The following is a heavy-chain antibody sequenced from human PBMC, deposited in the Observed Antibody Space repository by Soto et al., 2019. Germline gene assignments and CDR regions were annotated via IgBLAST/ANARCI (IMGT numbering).Heavy chain of an antibody. CDR2: IFYSGGT. V-gene: IGHV4-59*01. J-gene: IGHJ4*02. CDR1: GDSISTYY. D-gene: IGHD1-1*01. Sequence: PSETLSLTCTVSGDSISTYYWSWIRQPPGKGLQWIGYIFYSGGTAYNPSLKNRVTISLDMSKKQISLKLSSVTTADTATYFCARLQLVQKVIDYWGQGTLVTVSS. CDR3: ARLQLVQKVIDY.